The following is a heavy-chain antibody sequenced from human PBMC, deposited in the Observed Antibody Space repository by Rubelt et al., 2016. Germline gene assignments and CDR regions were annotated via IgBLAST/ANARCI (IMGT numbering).Heavy chain of an antibody. J-gene: IGHJ6*02. Sequence: EVQLVESGGGLVQPGGSLRLSCAASGFTFDDYTMHWVRPAPGKGLEWVSLISWDGGSTYYADSVKGRLTISRDNSKNSLYLQMNSLRTEDTALYYCAKARSSGSYYYYGMDVWGQGTTVTVSS. CDR1: GFTFDDYT. V-gene: IGHV3-43*01. CDR2: ISWDGGST. CDR3: AKARSSGSYYYYGMDV. D-gene: IGHD3-10*01.